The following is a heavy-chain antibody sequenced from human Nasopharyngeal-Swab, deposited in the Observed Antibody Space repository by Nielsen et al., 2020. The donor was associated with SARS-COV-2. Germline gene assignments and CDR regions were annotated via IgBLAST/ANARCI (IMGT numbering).Heavy chain of an antibody. CDR1: GGSISSSSYY. CDR2: IYYSGST. CDR3: ARAPTRSRYSSSLGAFDI. Sequence: SETLSLTCTVSGGSISSSSYYWGWIRQPPGKGLEWIGSIYYSGSTNYNPSLKSRVTISVDTSKNQFSLKLSSVTAADTAVYYCARAPTRSRYSSSLGAFDIWGQGTMVTVSS. D-gene: IGHD6-13*01. V-gene: IGHV4-39*07. J-gene: IGHJ3*02.